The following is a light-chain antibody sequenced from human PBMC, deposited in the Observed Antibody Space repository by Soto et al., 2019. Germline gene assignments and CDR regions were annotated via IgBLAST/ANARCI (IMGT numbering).Light chain of an antibody. CDR3: AAWDDTLKRYV. J-gene: IGLJ1*01. V-gene: IGLV1-44*01. CDR1: NSNIASNT. Sequence: QYMLTQPPSASDTPGQTVSISCSGSNSNIASNTVNWYQHLPGTAPKLLIYYNNQRPSGVPDRFSGSKSGTSASLAISGLQSEDESDYYCAAWDDTLKRYVFGTGTKVNVL. CDR2: YNN.